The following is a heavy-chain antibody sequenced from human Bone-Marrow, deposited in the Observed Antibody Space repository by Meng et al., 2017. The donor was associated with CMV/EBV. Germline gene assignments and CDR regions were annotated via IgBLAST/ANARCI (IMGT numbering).Heavy chain of an antibody. CDR1: GYTFTSYE. CDR2: ISAYNGNT. J-gene: IGHJ6*02. V-gene: IGHV1-18*01. CDR3: ARDLLEWLTAYYYYYGMDV. D-gene: IGHD3-3*01. Sequence: ASEKVSCKASGYTFTSYEINWVRQATGQGLEGMGWISAYNGNTNYAQKLQGRVTMTTDTSTGTAYMELRRLRSDDPVGYYCARDLLEWLTAYYYYYGMDVWGQGTTVTVSS.